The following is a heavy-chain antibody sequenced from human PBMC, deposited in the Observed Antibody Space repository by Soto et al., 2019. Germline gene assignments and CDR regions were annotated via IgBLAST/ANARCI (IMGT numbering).Heavy chain of an antibody. Sequence: PSETLSLTCAVYGGSFSGYYWSWIRQPPGKGLEWIGEINHSGSTNYSPSLKSRVTISVDTSKNQFSLKLSSVTAADTAVYYCARVLFLGVGYYYGMDVWGQGTTVTVSS. CDR3: ARVLFLGVGYYYGMDV. CDR2: INHSGST. V-gene: IGHV4-34*01. CDR1: GGSFSGYY. J-gene: IGHJ6*02.